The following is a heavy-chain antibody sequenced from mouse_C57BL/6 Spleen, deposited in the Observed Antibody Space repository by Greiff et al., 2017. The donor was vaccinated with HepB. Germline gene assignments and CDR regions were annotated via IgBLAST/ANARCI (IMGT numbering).Heavy chain of an antibody. CDR2: IWSGGST. CDR1: GFSLTSYG. V-gene: IGHV2-2*01. J-gene: IGHJ4*01. Sequence: VMLVESGPGLVQPSQSLSITCTVSGFSLTSYGVHWVRQSPGKGLEWLGVIWSGGSTDYNAAFISRLSISKDNSKSQVFFKMNSLQADDTAIYYCARTYLITTVRGAMDYWGQGTSVTVSS. CDR3: ARTYLITTVRGAMDY. D-gene: IGHD1-1*01.